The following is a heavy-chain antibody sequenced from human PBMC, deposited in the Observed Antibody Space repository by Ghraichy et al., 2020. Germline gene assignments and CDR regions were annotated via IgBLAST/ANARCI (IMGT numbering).Heavy chain of an antibody. V-gene: IGHV1-2*06. CDR1: GYTFTGYY. CDR2: INPNSGGT. CDR3: ARMAIAVAGSYWYFDL. Sequence: ASVKVSCKASGYTFTGYYMHWVRQAPGQGLEWMGRINPNSGGTNYAQKFQGRVTMTRDTSISTAYMELSRLRSDDTAVYYCARMAIAVAGSYWYFDLWGRGTLVTVSS. D-gene: IGHD6-19*01. J-gene: IGHJ2*01.